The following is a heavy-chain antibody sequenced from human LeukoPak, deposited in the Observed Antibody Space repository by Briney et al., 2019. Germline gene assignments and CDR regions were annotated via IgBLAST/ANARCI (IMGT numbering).Heavy chain of an antibody. V-gene: IGHV1-69*04. CDR3: ARDHCSSTSCHLPFDV. CDR1: GGTFSSYA. D-gene: IGHD2-2*01. Sequence: SVKVSCKASGGTFSSYAISWVRQAPGQGLEWMGRIIPIFGIANYAQKFQGRVTITADKSTSTAYMELSSLRSEDTAVYYCARDHCSSTSCHLPFDVWGQGTTVTVSS. J-gene: IGHJ6*02. CDR2: IIPIFGIA.